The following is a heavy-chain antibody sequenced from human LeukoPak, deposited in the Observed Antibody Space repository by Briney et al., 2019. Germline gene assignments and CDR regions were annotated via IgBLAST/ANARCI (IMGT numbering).Heavy chain of an antibody. Sequence: GGSLRLSCAASGFTFSTYAMSWVRQAPGKGLEWVSAISNSGAETYYADSVKGRFTISRDNAKNSLYLQMNSLRAEDTAVYYCARDYFDYWGQGTLVTVSS. V-gene: IGHV3-23*01. CDR2: ISNSGAET. CDR1: GFTFSTYA. CDR3: ARDYFDY. J-gene: IGHJ4*02.